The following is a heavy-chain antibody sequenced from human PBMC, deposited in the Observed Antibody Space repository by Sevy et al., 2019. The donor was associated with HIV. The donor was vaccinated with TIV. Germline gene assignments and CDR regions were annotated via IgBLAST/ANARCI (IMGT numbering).Heavy chain of an antibody. J-gene: IGHJ4*02. CDR1: GYTFTSYG. Sequence: ASVKVSCKASGYTFTSYGISWVRQAPGQGLEWMGWISAYNGNTNYAQKLQGRVTMTTDTSTSTAHMELRSLRSDDTAVYYCARVEWELPEPFDYWGQGTLVTVSS. CDR3: ARVEWELPEPFDY. D-gene: IGHD1-26*01. CDR2: ISAYNGNT. V-gene: IGHV1-18*01.